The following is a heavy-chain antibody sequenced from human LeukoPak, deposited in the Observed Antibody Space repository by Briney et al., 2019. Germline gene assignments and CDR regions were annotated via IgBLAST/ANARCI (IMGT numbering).Heavy chain of an antibody. Sequence: SVKVSCKASGGTFSSYAITWVRQAPGQGLEWMERIVPIFGTTHYAQNLQGRATITTDESTGTAYMELSGLRSEDTAVYFCARSYGSGSFLDCWGQGTLVTVSS. CDR3: ARSYGSGSFLDC. J-gene: IGHJ4*02. CDR2: IVPIFGTT. CDR1: GGTFSSYA. V-gene: IGHV1-69*05. D-gene: IGHD3-10*01.